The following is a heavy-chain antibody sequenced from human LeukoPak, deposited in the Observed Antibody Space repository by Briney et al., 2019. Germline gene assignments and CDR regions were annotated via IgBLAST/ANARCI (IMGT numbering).Heavy chain of an antibody. CDR2: IYYSGST. J-gene: IGHJ6*04. D-gene: IGHD6-6*01. CDR3: ARSIAARPPPMDV. V-gene: IGHV4-59*01. Sequence: SETLSLTCTVSGGSISSYYWSWIRQPPGKGLEWIGYIYYSGSTNYNPSLKSRVTISVDTSKNQFSLKLSSVTAADTAVYYCARSIAARPPPMDVWGKGTTVTASS. CDR1: GGSISSYY.